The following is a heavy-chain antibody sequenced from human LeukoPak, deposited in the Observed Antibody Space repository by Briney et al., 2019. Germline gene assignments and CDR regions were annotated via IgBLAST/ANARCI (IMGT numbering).Heavy chain of an antibody. V-gene: IGHV3-74*01. D-gene: IGHD6-6*01. J-gene: IGHJ6*02. CDR1: GFTFNHYW. Sequence: GSLRLSCAASGFTFNHYWMNWVRQAPGKGLVSVSRLSNDGSTTSYVDSVKGRFTISRDNAKNTVYLQMNSLRAEDTAVYYCTRGYSISSEAHYGMDVWGQGTTVTVSS. CDR2: LSNDGSTT. CDR3: TRGYSISSEAHYGMDV.